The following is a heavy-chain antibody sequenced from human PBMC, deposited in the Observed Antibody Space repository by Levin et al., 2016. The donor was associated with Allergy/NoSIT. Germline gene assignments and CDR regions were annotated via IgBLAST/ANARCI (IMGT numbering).Heavy chain of an antibody. CDR1: GFTFSNAW. J-gene: IGHJ4*02. D-gene: IGHD4-17*01. CDR3: TTRVGKPTVTTLGRLLFDY. CDR2: IKSKTDGGTT. Sequence: GESLKISCAASGFTFSNAWMSWVRQAPGKGLEWVGRIKSKTDGGTTDYAAPVKGRFTISRDDSKNTLYLQMNSLKTEDTAVYYCTTRVGKPTVTTLGRLLFDYWGQGTLVTVSS. V-gene: IGHV3-15*01.